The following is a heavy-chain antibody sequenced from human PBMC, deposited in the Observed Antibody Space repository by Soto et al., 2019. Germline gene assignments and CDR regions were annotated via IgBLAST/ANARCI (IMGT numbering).Heavy chain of an antibody. CDR1: GFTFTSYG. CDR3: VSDRGYGHASVPYS. Sequence: QAHLVESGGGVVQPGRSLRLSCAASGFTFTSYGMHWVRQAPGTRLEWVAVISYDGGLQHYADSVKGRFTISRDNSKDMVILQMNSLRAGDTAVYYCVSDRGYGHASVPYSWGQGTLVSVSS. V-gene: IGHV3-30*03. CDR2: ISYDGGLQ. J-gene: IGHJ4*02. D-gene: IGHD5-18*01.